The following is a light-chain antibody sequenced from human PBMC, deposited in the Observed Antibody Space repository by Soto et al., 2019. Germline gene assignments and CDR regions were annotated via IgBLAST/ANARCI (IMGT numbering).Light chain of an antibody. CDR1: SSNIGSNY. V-gene: IGLV1-47*01. CDR2: RNK. J-gene: IGLJ1*01. CDR3: AAWDDSLSGYV. Sequence: QPVLTQPPSASGTPGQRVTISCSGSSSNIGSNYVYWYQQLPGTAPQLLIYRNKQRPSGVPARFSGSKSGTSASLATSARRPEDEADYYCAAWDDSLSGYVFGTGTKLTVL.